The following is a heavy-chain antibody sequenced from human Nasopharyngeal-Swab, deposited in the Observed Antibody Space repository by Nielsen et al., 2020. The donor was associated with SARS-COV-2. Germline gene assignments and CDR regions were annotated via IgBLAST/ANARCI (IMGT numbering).Heavy chain of an antibody. V-gene: IGHV4-34*01. D-gene: IGHD3-10*01. CDR3: ARVYGSGKGWYYFDY. J-gene: IGHJ4*02. Sequence: GSLRLSCAAYGGSFSGYYWSWIRQPPGKGLEWIGEINHSGSTNYNPSLKSRVTISVDTSKNQFSLKLSSVTAADTAVYYCARVYGSGKGWYYFDYWGQGTLVTVSS. CDR2: INHSGST. CDR1: GGSFSGYY.